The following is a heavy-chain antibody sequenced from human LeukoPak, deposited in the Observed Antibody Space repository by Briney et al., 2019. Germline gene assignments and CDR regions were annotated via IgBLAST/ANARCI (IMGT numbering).Heavy chain of an antibody. V-gene: IGHV4-38-2*02. CDR2: IYHSGST. CDR3: ARDLIYYYDSSGWGAFDY. Sequence: SETLSLTCTVSGYSISSGYYWGWIRQPPGKGLEWIGSIYHSGSTYYNPSLKSRVTISVDTSKNQFSLKLSSVTAADTAVYYCARDLIYYYDSSGWGAFDYWGQGTLVTVSS. CDR1: GYSISSGYY. D-gene: IGHD3-22*01. J-gene: IGHJ4*02.